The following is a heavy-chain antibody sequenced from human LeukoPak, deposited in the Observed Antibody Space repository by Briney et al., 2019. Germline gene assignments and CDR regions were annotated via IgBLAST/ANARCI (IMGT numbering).Heavy chain of an antibody. Sequence: ASVKVSCKASGYTFSSYGISWVRQAPGQGLEWMGWISAYSGNTNYAQNLQGRVTITTDESTSTAYMELSSLRSEDTAVYYCARSGYGGYDPRASFDYWGQGTLVTVSS. CDR2: ISAYSGNT. D-gene: IGHD5-12*01. CDR3: ARSGYGGYDPRASFDY. J-gene: IGHJ4*02. CDR1: GYTFSSYG. V-gene: IGHV1-18*01.